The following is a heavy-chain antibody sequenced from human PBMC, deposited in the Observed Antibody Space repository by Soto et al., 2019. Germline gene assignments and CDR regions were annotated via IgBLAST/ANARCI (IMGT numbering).Heavy chain of an antibody. CDR3: AREGPAPYDNYGMDV. CDR1: GYSFTTYG. V-gene: IGHV1-18*01. Sequence: QVQLVQSRGEVKKPGASVKVSCKTSGYSFTTYGISWVRQAPGQGLEWMGWISGYNGNTNYAQNLQGRVTMTTDTSRSAAYMELSGLRSDDTAVYYCAREGPAPYDNYGMDVWGQGSTVTVSS. CDR2: ISGYNGNT. J-gene: IGHJ6*02.